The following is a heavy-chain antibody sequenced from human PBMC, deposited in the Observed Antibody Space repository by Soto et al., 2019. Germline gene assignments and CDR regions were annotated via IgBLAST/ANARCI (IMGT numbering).Heavy chain of an antibody. CDR3: ARDKYKPLERRAFDY. J-gene: IGHJ4*02. D-gene: IGHD2-2*01. Sequence: SVKVSCKASGGTFSSYAISWERQTPGPGLEWMGGIIPNLGTANYEQKFQGRVTITADESTSTAYMELSSLRSEDTAVYYCARDKYKPLERRAFDYWGQGNQVAVS. CDR2: IIPNLGTA. CDR1: GGTFSSYA. V-gene: IGHV1-69*13.